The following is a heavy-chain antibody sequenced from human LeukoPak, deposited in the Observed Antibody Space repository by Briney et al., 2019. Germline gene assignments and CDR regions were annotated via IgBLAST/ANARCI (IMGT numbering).Heavy chain of an antibody. V-gene: IGHV4-39*01. D-gene: IGHD1-1*01. Sequence: SETLSLTCTVSGGSIRSSYYYWGWIRQPPGKGLEWIGSIYDSGSTYYNPSLKSRVTISVDTPKNQFSLKLNSVTAADTAVYYCAKGTPTKTSYFDYWGQGTLVTVSS. CDR2: IYDSGST. CDR1: GGSIRSSYYY. J-gene: IGHJ4*02. CDR3: AKGTPTKTSYFDY.